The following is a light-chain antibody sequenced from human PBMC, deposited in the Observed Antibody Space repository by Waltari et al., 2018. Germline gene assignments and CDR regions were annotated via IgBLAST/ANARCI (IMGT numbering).Light chain of an antibody. CDR2: DAS. V-gene: IGKV3-11*01. CDR1: QSVSSY. Sequence: EIVLTQSPATLSLSPGERATLSCRASQSVSSYLAWYQQKPGQAPRLLIYDASNRHTGIPASVSGSGSGTDFTLTISSLEPEDFAVYYWQQRSNWPAVTFGQGTKLEIK. J-gene: IGKJ2*01. CDR3: QQRSNWPAVT.